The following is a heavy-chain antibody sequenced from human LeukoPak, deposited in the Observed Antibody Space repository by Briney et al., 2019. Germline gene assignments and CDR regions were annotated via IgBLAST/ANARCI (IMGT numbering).Heavy chain of an antibody. CDR1: GFTFSSYA. Sequence: PGGPLRLSCAASGFTFSSYAMSWVRRAPGKGLEWVSAISGSGGSTYYADSVKGRFTISRDNSKNTLYLQMNSLRAEDTAVYYCAKDSAYCGGDCYPEYFQHWGQGTLVTVSS. J-gene: IGHJ1*01. CDR3: AKDSAYCGGDCYPEYFQH. CDR2: ISGSGGST. D-gene: IGHD2-21*02. V-gene: IGHV3-23*01.